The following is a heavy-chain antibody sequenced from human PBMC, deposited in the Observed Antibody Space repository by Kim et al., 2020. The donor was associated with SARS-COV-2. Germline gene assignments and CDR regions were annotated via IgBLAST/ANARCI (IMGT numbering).Heavy chain of an antibody. Sequence: ASVKVSCKASGFTFTDTYIYWVRQAPGQGLEWMGWINPNSGGTKFAQKFQGRVTMTRDTSITTAYLELSSLRSDDTAVYYFVRGVTTSGYWGQGTLVTVSS. CDR2: INPNSGGT. J-gene: IGHJ4*02. CDR1: GFTFTDTY. CDR3: VRGVTTSGY. D-gene: IGHD1-1*01. V-gene: IGHV1-2*02.